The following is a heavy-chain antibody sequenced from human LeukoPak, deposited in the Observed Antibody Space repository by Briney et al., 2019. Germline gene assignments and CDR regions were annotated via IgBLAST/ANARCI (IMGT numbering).Heavy chain of an antibody. CDR2: IDPSDSFN. V-gene: IGHV5-10-1*01. CDR1: GYSFTSYW. Sequence: GESLKISCTGSGYSFTSYWISWVRQMPGKGLEWMGRIDPSDSFNNYRPSLQGHVTISVDKSISTAYLQWGSLKASDTAMYYCARWGVKVSFDYWGQGTLVTVSS. J-gene: IGHJ4*02. CDR3: ARWGVKVSFDY. D-gene: IGHD3-16*01.